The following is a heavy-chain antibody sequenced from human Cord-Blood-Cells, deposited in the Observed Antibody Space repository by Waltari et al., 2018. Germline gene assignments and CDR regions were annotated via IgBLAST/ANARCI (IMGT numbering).Heavy chain of an antibody. CDR1: GFTFDDYA. D-gene: IGHD4-17*01. CDR2: ISWNSGSI. V-gene: IGHV3-9*01. J-gene: IGHJ4*02. CDR3: AKDPSYGDYDY. Sequence: EVQLVESGGGLVQPGRSLRLSCAASGFTFDDYAMHWVRQAPGKGLEGVSGISWNSGSIGYAESVKGRFTISRDNAKNSLYLQMNSLRAEDTALYYCAKDPSYGDYDYWGQGTLVTVSS.